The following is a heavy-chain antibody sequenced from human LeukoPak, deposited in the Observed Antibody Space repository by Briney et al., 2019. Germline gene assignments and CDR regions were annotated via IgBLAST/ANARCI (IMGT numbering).Heavy chain of an antibody. CDR2: VSSTSDTK. J-gene: IGHJ6*03. Sequence: GGSLRLSCAASGFSFSTSAMNWLMSWVRLAPGKGLEWVSYVSSTSDTKNHADSVKGRFTISRDNAKNSVYLQMNSLREEDTGVYYCGRSTDVWSKGSTVTVSS. CDR1: GFSFSTSA. CDR3: GRSTDV. V-gene: IGHV3-48*02.